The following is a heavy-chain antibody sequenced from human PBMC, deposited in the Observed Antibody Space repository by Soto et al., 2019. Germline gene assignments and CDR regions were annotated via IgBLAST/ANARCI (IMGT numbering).Heavy chain of an antibody. D-gene: IGHD3-3*01. CDR1: GFTFGDYA. Sequence: GGSLRLSCTASGFTFGDYAMSWFRQAPGKGLEWVGFIRSKAYGGTTEYAASVKGRFTISRDDSKSIAYLQMNSLKTEDTAVYYCTSSYYDFWSGYDYYYGMDVWGQGTTVTVSS. CDR2: IRSKAYGGTT. CDR3: TSSYYDFWSGYDYYYGMDV. V-gene: IGHV3-49*03. J-gene: IGHJ6*02.